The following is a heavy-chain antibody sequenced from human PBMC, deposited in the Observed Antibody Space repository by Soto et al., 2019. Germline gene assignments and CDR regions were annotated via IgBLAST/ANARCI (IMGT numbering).Heavy chain of an antibody. J-gene: IGHJ6*02. D-gene: IGHD1-1*01. CDR3: ARGDGIQLGSLAGRYYYHKMDV. V-gene: IGHV4-59*01. CDR1: GGPISTYY. Sequence: QVQLRESGPGLVKSSETLSLTCPVSGGPISTYYWSWVRQPPGKGLEWIGYIYYSGTATYNPSLRSRVTISVDTSKNQFSLRLSSVTASDTAVYYCARGDGIQLGSLAGRYYYHKMDVWGQGTTVTVYS. CDR2: IYYSGTA.